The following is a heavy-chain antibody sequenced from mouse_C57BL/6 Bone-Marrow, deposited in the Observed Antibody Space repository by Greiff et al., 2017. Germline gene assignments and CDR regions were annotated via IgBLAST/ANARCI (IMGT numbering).Heavy chain of an antibody. CDR3: ERTGLYYDGSSPFDY. Sequence: VQLQQSGAELVRPGSSVKMSCKTSGYTFTSYGINWVKQRPGQGLEWIGDIYIGNGYTEYNEKFKGKATLTSDTSSSTAYMQLISLTSEDSAIYVCERTGLYYDGSSPFDYWGQGTTLTVSS. V-gene: IGHV1-58*01. D-gene: IGHD1-1*01. CDR2: IYIGNGYT. CDR1: GYTFTSYG. J-gene: IGHJ2*01.